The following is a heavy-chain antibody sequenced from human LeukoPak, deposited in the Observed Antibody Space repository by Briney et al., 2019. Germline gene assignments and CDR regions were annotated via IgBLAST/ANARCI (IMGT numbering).Heavy chain of an antibody. V-gene: IGHV3-74*01. CDR3: ATYNWHYEADY. D-gene: IGHD1-7*01. CDR1: GFTVSSNY. Sequence: GGSLRLSCAASGFTVSSNYMSWVRQAPGKGLVWVSRINRDGSETRYADSVKGRFTISRDNAKNTLYLQMNSLRAEDTAVYYCATYNWHYEADYWGQGTLVTVSS. J-gene: IGHJ4*02. CDR2: INRDGSET.